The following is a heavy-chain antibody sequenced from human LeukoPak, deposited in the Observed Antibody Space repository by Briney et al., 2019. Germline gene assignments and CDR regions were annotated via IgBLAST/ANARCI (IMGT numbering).Heavy chain of an antibody. J-gene: IGHJ5*02. CDR1: GYTFTGYY. Sequence: ASVKVSCKASGYTFTGYYMHWLRQAPGQGLEWMGWINPNSGGTNYAQKFQGRVTMTRDTSISTAYMELSRLRSDDTAVYYCARDGYSSSWSPLDLNWFDPWGQGTLVTVSS. D-gene: IGHD6-13*01. V-gene: IGHV1-2*02. CDR3: ARDGYSSSWSPLDLNWFDP. CDR2: INPNSGGT.